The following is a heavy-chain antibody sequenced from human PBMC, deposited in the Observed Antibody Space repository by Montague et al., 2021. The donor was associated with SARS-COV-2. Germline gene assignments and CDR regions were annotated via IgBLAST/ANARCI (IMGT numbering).Heavy chain of an antibody. J-gene: IGHJ6*02. CDR1: DGSFSGYH. Sequence: SETLSLTCAVYDGSFSGYHWNWFRQPPGKGLVWFGEISHGGTTNNNPSPKRRATISLDKSKSQFSLKLTSVTAADTAIYYCGRSGKAVSWFRYYDMDVWGQGTPVTVSS. V-gene: IGHV4-34*04. CDR3: GRSGKAVSWFRYYDMDV. CDR2: ISHGGTT. D-gene: IGHD3-10*01.